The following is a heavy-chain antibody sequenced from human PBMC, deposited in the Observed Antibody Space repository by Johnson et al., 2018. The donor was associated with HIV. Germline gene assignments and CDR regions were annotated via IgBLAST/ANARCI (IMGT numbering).Heavy chain of an antibody. CDR2: ISYDGSNK. CDR1: GFTFSTSG. Sequence: VQLVESGGGVVQPGRSLRLSCAASGFTFSTSGMHWVRQAPGKGMEWVAVISYDGSNKYYADSVKGRFIISRDNSKNTLYLQMNSLRPVDTAVYYCAREQATLWFRASGAAFDIWGQGTTVTVSS. J-gene: IGHJ3*02. D-gene: IGHD3-10*01. CDR3: AREQATLWFRASGAAFDI. V-gene: IGHV3-30*03.